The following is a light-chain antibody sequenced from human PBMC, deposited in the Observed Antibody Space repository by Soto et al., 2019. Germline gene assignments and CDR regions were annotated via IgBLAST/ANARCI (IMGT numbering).Light chain of an antibody. CDR3: QQNYSATWT. CDR2: TAS. Sequence: DIQMNQSPSSLSASVGDRLTITCRASQGISTYLNWYQQKPGKAPKLLIYTASTLQSGVPSRFSGSGSETDFTLTISSLQPEDFATYSCQQNYSATWTFGQGTKVEIK. CDR1: QGISTY. V-gene: IGKV1-39*01. J-gene: IGKJ1*01.